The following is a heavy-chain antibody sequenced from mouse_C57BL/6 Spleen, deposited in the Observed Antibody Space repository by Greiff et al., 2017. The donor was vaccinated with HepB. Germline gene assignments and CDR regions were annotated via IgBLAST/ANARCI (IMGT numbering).Heavy chain of an antibody. J-gene: IGHJ4*01. CDR3: ARFAAQATFMDY. Sequence: LQESGAELVKPGASVKISCKASGYAFSSYWMNWVKQRPGKGLEWIGQIYPGDGDTNYNGKFKGKATLTADKSSSTAYMQLSSLTSEDSAVYFCARFAAQATFMDYWGQGTSVTVSS. CDR2: IYPGDGDT. V-gene: IGHV1-80*01. CDR1: GYAFSSYW. D-gene: IGHD3-2*02.